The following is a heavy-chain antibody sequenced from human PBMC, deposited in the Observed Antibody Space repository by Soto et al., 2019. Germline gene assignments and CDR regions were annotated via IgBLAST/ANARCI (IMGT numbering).Heavy chain of an antibody. J-gene: IGHJ6*02. D-gene: IGHD3-22*01. CDR2: IIPIFGTA. Sequence: SVKVSCKASGYTFTSYGISWVRQAPGQGLEWMGGIIPIFGTANYAQKFQGRVTITADESTSTAYMELSSLRSEDTAVYYCARGNYYDSSGYLERNYYYGMDVWGQGTTVTVSS. CDR3: ARGNYYDSSGYLERNYYYGMDV. CDR1: GYTFTSYG. V-gene: IGHV1-69*13.